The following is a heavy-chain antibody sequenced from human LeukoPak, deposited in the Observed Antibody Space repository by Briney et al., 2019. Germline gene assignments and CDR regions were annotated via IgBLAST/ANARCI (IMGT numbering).Heavy chain of an antibody. CDR3: ASLGTYCSGGSCYSFDY. CDR2: INHSGST. D-gene: IGHD2-15*01. V-gene: IGHV4-34*01. Sequence: SETLSLTCAVYGVSFSGYYWSWIRQPPGKGLEWIGEINHSGSTNYNPSLKSRVTISVDTSKNQLSLKLSSVTAADTAVYYCASLGTYCSGGSCYSFDYWGQGTLVTVSS. CDR1: GVSFSGYY. J-gene: IGHJ4*02.